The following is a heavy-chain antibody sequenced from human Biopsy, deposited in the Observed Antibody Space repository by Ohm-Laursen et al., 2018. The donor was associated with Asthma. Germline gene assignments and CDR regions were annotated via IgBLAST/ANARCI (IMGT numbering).Heavy chain of an antibody. CDR1: GFTFSSYG. J-gene: IGHJ6*02. Sequence: LRLSCAASGFTFSSYGMHWVRQAPGKGLEWVAVIWYDGSNKYYADSVKGRFTISRDNSKNTLYLQMNSLRAEDTAVYYCARSIYDFWSGYYGMDVWGQGTTATVSS. CDR3: ARSIYDFWSGYYGMDV. CDR2: IWYDGSNK. D-gene: IGHD3-3*01. V-gene: IGHV3-33*01.